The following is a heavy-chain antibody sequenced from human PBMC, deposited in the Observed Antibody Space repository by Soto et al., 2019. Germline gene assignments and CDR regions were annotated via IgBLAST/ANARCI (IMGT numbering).Heavy chain of an antibody. CDR2: SSWNSGSI. V-gene: IGHV3-9*01. Sequence: EVQLVESGGGLVQPGRSLRLSCAASGFTFDAYAMQWVRQAPGKGLEWVSCSSWNSGSIVYADSVKGRFTSSRDNAKNSLYLQMNSLRAEDTSVYYCAKAGDYGGPHNWCDPWGQGTLVTVSS. J-gene: IGHJ5*02. D-gene: IGHD4-17*01. CDR1: GFTFDAYA. CDR3: AKAGDYGGPHNWCDP.